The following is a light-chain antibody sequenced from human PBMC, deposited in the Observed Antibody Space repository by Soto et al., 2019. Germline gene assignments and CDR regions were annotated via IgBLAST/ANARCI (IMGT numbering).Light chain of an antibody. CDR3: SSYTSSSTLV. J-gene: IGLJ2*01. V-gene: IGLV2-14*01. Sequence: QSALIQPASVSGSPGQSITISCTGTSSDVGGYNYVSWYQQHPGNAPKLMIYDVSNRPSGVSNRFSGSKSGNTASLTISGLQAEDEADYYCSSYTSSSTLVFGGGTKVTVL. CDR2: DVS. CDR1: SSDVGGYNY.